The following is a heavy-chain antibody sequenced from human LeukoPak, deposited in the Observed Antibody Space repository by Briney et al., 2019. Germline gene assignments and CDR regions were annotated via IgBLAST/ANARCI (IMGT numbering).Heavy chain of an antibody. CDR1: GYSISSGYY. Sequence: PSETLSLTCAVSGYSISSGYYWGWIRQPPGKGLEWIGSIYHSGSTYYNPSLKSRVTISVDTSKNQFSLKLSSVTAADTAVYYCARDPTYYDFWSGDRKGKKFDPWGQGTLVTVSS. V-gene: IGHV4-38-2*01. CDR2: IYHSGST. J-gene: IGHJ5*02. D-gene: IGHD3-3*01. CDR3: ARDPTYYDFWSGDRKGKKFDP.